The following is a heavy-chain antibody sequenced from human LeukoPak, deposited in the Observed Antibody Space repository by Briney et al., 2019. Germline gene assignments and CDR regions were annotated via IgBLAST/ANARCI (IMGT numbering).Heavy chain of an antibody. D-gene: IGHD6-13*01. CDR3: ATGIAAAATFTDY. Sequence: GGSLRLSCAASGFTFSDYYMSWIRQAPGKGLEWVSYISSSGSTIYYADSVKGRFTISRGNAKNSLYLQMNSLRAEDTAVYYCATGIAAAATFTDYWGQGTLVTVSS. J-gene: IGHJ4*02. CDR2: ISSSGSTI. V-gene: IGHV3-11*01. CDR1: GFTFSDYY.